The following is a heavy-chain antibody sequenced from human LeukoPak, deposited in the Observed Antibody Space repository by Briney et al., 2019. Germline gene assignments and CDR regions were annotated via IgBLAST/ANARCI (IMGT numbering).Heavy chain of an antibody. CDR1: GFTFSSYE. D-gene: IGHD1-26*01. Sequence: GGSLRLSCAASGFTFSSYEMNWVRQAPGKGLEWVSYISSSGSTIYYADSVKGRFTISRDNAKNSLYLQMNSLRAEDTAVYYCARGRGGSYSAFDIWGQGTMVTVSS. CDR3: ARGRGGSYSAFDI. J-gene: IGHJ3*02. CDR2: ISSSGSTI. V-gene: IGHV3-48*03.